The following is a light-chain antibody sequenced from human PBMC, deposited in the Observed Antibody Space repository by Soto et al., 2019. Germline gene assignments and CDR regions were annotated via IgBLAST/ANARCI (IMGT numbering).Light chain of an antibody. V-gene: IGLV2-23*01. CDR1: SSDVGSHNL. Sequence: QSALTQPASVSGSPGQSITISCTGTSSDVGSHNLVSWYQQHPDRAPKLMIYEGSKRPSGVSNRFSGSKSGNTASLTISGLQAEDEADYFCCSYAGSSTYIFGSGTKPTVL. J-gene: IGLJ1*01. CDR3: CSYAGSSTYI. CDR2: EGS.